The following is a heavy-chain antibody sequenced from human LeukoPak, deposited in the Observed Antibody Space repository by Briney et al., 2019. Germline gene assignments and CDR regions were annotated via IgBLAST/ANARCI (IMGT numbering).Heavy chain of an antibody. CDR2: IYYSGST. D-gene: IGHD1-20*01. CDR1: GGSISSSTYY. J-gene: IGHJ4*02. CDR3: ARHPSLRGNWND. V-gene: IGHV4-39*01. Sequence: PSETLSLTCTVSGGSISSSTYYWGWIRQPPGKGLEWIGSIYYSGSTYYNPSLKSRVTISVDTSKNQFSLKLSSVTAADTALYYCARHPSLRGNWNDWGQGTLVTVSS.